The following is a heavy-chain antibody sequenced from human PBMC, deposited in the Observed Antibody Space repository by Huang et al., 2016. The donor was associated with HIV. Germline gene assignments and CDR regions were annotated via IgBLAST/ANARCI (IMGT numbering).Heavy chain of an antibody. J-gene: IGHJ4*02. CDR3: AKDLGYGGDY. CDR1: GFSFSSYG. V-gene: IGHV3-30*18. CDR2: ISYDGKNK. D-gene: IGHD5-12*01. Sequence: QVQLVESGGGVVQPGRSLRLSCAASGFSFSSYGIHWVRQAPGKGVEWVAIISYDGKNKYYADAVKGRFTISRDNSKNTLYLQINSLGAEDTAVYYCAKDLGYGGDYWGQGTLVTVSS.